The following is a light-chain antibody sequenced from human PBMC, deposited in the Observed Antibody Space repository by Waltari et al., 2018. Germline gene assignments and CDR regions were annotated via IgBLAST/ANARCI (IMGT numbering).Light chain of an antibody. V-gene: IGLV2-14*01. CDR1: TSDISVYKY. CDR3: SSYRSGSTLV. Sequence: QSALTQPASVPGSPGQSITISCTGTTSDISVYKYVSWYQQHPGKVPKVIIYHVSNRPSGISTRFSGSKSGNTASLTISGLQAEDEADYYSSSYRSGSTLVFGGGTKVTVL. J-gene: IGLJ2*01. CDR2: HVS.